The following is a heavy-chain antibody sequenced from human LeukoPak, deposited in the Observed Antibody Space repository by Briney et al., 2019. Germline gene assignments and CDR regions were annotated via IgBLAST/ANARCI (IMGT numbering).Heavy chain of an antibody. V-gene: IGHV1-69*05. CDR2: IIPIFGTA. CDR3: ARDPLFPEGWFDP. Sequence: ASVKVSCKASGGTFSSYAISWVRQAPGQGLEWMGGIIPIFGTANYAQKFQGRVTITTDESTSTAYMELSSLRSEDTAVYYCARDPLFPEGWFDPWDQGTLVTVSS. J-gene: IGHJ5*02. D-gene: IGHD2/OR15-2a*01. CDR1: GGTFSSYA.